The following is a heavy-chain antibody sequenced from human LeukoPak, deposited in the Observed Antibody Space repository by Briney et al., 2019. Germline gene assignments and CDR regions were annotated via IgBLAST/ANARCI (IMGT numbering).Heavy chain of an antibody. Sequence: GALRLSCAASGFTFSSYAMSWVRQAPGKGLEWVSAISGSGGSTYYADSVKGRFTISRDNSKNTLYLQMNSLRAEDTAVYYCAKHAGYSGSYYGGFDYWGQGTLVTVSS. CDR2: ISGSGGST. D-gene: IGHD1-26*01. CDR1: GFTFSSYA. V-gene: IGHV3-23*01. CDR3: AKHAGYSGSYYGGFDY. J-gene: IGHJ4*02.